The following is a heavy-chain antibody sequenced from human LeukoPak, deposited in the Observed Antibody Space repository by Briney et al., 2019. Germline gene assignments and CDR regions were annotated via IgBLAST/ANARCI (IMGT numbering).Heavy chain of an antibody. V-gene: IGHV4-4*02. Sequence: SETLSLTCAVSGVSISSSNWWSWVRQPPGKGLEWIGYIYYSGSTNYNPSLKSRVTISVDTSKNQFSLKLSSVTAADTAVYYCASLRFLEWLFIDYWGQGTLVTVSS. CDR1: GVSISSSNW. CDR2: IYYSGST. J-gene: IGHJ4*02. D-gene: IGHD3-3*01. CDR3: ASLRFLEWLFIDY.